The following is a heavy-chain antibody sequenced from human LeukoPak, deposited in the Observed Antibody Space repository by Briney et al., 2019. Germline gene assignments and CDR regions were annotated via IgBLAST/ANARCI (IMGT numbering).Heavy chain of an antibody. CDR3: ARDQGGGQNYNWFDP. CDR2: IIPIFGTA. J-gene: IGHJ5*02. D-gene: IGHD1-26*01. CDR1: GGTFSSYA. V-gene: IGHV1-69*13. Sequence: GASVKVSCKASGGTFSSYAISWVRQAPGQGLEWMGGIIPIFGTANYAQKFQGRVTITADESTSTAYMELRSLRSDDTAVYYCARDQGGGQNYNWFDPWGQGTLVTVSS.